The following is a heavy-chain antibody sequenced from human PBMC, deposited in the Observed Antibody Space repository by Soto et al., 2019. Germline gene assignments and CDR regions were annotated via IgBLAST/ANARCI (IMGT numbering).Heavy chain of an antibody. CDR2: IHYSGNT. V-gene: IGHV4-59*08. Sequence: SETLSLTCTASGGSITNYYWSWIRQAPGKGLEWIGYIHYSGNTKYNPSLKSRVTISSDTSKDQFSLKLTSMTAADTAVYYCARGHYDFWSGYFATIDYWGQGTLVTVSS. CDR3: ARGHYDFWSGYFATIDY. D-gene: IGHD3-3*01. CDR1: GGSITNYY. J-gene: IGHJ4*02.